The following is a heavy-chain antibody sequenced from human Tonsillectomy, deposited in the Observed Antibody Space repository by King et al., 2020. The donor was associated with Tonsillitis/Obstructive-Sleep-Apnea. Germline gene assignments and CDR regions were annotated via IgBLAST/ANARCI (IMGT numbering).Heavy chain of an antibody. D-gene: IGHD6-6*01. V-gene: IGHV3-48*03. J-gene: IGHJ5*02. CDR2: ISSSGSTI. CDR3: ARDRSGSSSSDWFDP. Sequence: VQLVESGGGLVQPGGSLRLSCAASGFTFSSYEMNWVRQAPGKGLEWLSYISSSGSTIYYADSVKGRFTISRDKAKNSLYLQMNSLRAEDTAVYYCARDRSGSSSSDWFDPWGQGTLVTVSS. CDR1: GFTFSSYE.